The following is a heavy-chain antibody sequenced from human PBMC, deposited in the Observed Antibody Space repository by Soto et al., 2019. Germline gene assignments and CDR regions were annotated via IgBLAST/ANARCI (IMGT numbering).Heavy chain of an antibody. D-gene: IGHD2-15*01. J-gene: IGHJ5*02. CDR2: IYYSGST. V-gene: IGHV4-59*01. CDR1: GGSISSYY. Sequence: SETLSLTCTVSGGSISSYYWSWIRQPPGKGLEWIGYIYYSGSTNYNPSLKSRDTISVDRSSNQYSLKLSPVSAADTAVYYCASPPVVAATPHFDPWGQGTLVTVSS. CDR3: ASPPVVAATPHFDP.